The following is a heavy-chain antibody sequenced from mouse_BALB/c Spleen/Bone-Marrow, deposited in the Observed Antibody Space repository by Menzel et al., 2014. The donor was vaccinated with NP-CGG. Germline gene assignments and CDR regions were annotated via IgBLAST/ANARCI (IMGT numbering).Heavy chain of an antibody. Sequence: VKLMESGGELMKPGASVKISCKATGYTFSNYWIQWVKQRPGHGPEWIGETLPGSDNTNYNEKFKGKATFTADTSSNTAYMQLSSLTSEDSAVYYCARGNPFDFWGQGTTLTVSS. V-gene: IGHV1-9*01. CDR3: ARGNPFDF. CDR2: TLPGSDNT. CDR1: GYTFSNYW. J-gene: IGHJ2*01.